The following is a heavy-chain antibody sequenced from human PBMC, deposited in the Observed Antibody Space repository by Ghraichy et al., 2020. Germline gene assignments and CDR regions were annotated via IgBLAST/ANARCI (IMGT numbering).Heavy chain of an antibody. D-gene: IGHD5-12*01. J-gene: IGHJ4*02. CDR1: GFTFRSYL. CDR2: IKHDGSER. CDR3: ARQGYGVPFDY. Sequence: GGSLRLSCAASGFTFRSYLMTLVRQAPGKGLEWVANIKHDGSERYHADSVKGRFTISRDDAKSSLYLQMNSLRVEDTAVYYCARQGYGVPFDYWGQGILVTVSS. V-gene: IGHV3-7*03.